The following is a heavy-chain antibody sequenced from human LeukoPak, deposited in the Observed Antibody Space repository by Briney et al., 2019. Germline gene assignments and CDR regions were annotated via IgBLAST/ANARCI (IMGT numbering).Heavy chain of an antibody. CDR1: GFTFSSYA. V-gene: IGHV3-23*01. CDR3: AKATYSSGWYQDY. Sequence: GGSLRLSCAASGFTFSSYAMSWVRQAPGKGPEWVSAISGSGGSTYYADSVKGRFTISRDNSKNTLYLQMNSLRAGDTAVYYCAKATYSSGWYQDYWGQGTLVTVSS. J-gene: IGHJ4*02. D-gene: IGHD6-19*01. CDR2: ISGSGGST.